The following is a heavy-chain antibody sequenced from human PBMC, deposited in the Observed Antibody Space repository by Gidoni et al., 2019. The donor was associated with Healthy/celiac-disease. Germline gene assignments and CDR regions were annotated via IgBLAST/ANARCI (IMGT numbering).Heavy chain of an antibody. V-gene: IGHV3-23*01. D-gene: IGHD4-4*01. J-gene: IGHJ6*02. CDR1: GFTFSSYA. Sequence: EVQLLESGGGLVQPGGSLRLSCAASGFTFSSYAMSWVRQAPGKGLEWVSAISGSGGSTYYADSVKGRFTISRDNSKNTLYLQMNSLRAEDTAVYYCAKEVGRGTGAYSKYYYGMDVWGQGTTVTVSS. CDR2: ISGSGGST. CDR3: AKEVGRGTGAYSKYYYGMDV.